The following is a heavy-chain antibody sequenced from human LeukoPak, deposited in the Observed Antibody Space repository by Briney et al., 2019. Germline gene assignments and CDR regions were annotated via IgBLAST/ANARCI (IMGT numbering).Heavy chain of an antibody. CDR2: IKQGGSEK. CDR1: GFTFSSYW. J-gene: IGHJ4*02. CDR3: ARVWAIPSFFWDY. V-gene: IGHV3-7*03. D-gene: IGHD2-21*01. Sequence: GGSLRLSCAASGFTFSSYWMSWVRQAPGKGLEWVANIKQGGSEKYYVDSVKGRFTISRDNAKNSLYLQMNSLRAEDTAVYYCARVWAIPSFFWDYWGQGTLVTVSS.